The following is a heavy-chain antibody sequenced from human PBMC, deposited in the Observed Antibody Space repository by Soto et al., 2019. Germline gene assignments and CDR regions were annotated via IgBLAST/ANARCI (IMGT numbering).Heavy chain of an antibody. V-gene: IGHV1-69*02. Sequence: SVKVSCKASVDTFSFYTLNWTRQAPGQGFEWVGRVNPILAMSSSAHKFQGRVSMFADKSTSTAYMELSSLRSEDTAVYYCASYYADYYDSSDYDPGSGYWGQGTLVTVSS. J-gene: IGHJ4*02. CDR1: VDTFSFYT. CDR3: ASYYADYYDSSDYDPGSGY. D-gene: IGHD3-22*01. CDR2: VNPILAMS.